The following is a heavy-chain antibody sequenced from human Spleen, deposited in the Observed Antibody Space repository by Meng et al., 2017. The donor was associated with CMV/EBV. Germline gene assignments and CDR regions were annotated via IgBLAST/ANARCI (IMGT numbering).Heavy chain of an antibody. CDR1: GGSITIYH. D-gene: IGHD2-21*01. Sequence: SETLSLTCTVSGGSITIYHWSWIRQPPGKGLEWIGYFSSGGSPNYNPSLKSRVTISEDTSKNQFSLKLSSVTAADPAVYYCARLVSYVSVIPRYFDLWGRGALVTVSS. J-gene: IGHJ2*01. CDR3: ARLVSYVSVIPRYFDL. CDR2: FSSGGSP. V-gene: IGHV4-59*01.